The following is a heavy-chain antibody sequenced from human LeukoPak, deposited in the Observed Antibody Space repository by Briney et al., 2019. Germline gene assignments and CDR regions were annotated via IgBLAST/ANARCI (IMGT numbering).Heavy chain of an antibody. J-gene: IGHJ4*02. V-gene: IGHV4-59*01. D-gene: IGHD6-13*01. CDR2: IYNSGSA. CDR1: GGSISAYC. Sequence: TSETLSLTCTVSGGSISAYCWSWIRQPPGKGLEWIGYIYNSGSANYNPSLQSRVTILIYTSKKQFSLKVSSVTAADTAVYYCAREAAVGTGGFDYWGQGTLVTVSS. CDR3: AREAAVGTGGFDY.